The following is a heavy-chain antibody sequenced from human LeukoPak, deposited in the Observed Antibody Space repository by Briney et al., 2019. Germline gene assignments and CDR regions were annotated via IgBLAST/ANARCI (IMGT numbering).Heavy chain of an antibody. Sequence: PGGSLRLSCAASGFTFNTYTMNWVRQAPGKGLLWVSRINSDGKSTTYADSVKGRFTISRDNAKNTLYLQMNSLRAEDTAIYYCARIDNWNDGGYWGQGTLVTVSS. J-gene: IGHJ4*02. D-gene: IGHD1-20*01. CDR3: ARIDNWNDGGY. CDR2: INSDGKST. V-gene: IGHV3-74*01. CDR1: GFTFNTYT.